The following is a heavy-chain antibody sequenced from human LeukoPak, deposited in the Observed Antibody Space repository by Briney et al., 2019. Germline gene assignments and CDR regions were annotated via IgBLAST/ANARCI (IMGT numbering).Heavy chain of an antibody. CDR1: GFTFRTYA. CDR2: ISGNGGST. V-gene: IGHV3-23*01. J-gene: IGHJ4*02. D-gene: IGHD1-1*01. Sequence: GGSLRLSCAASGFTFRTYAMNWVRQAPGKGLEWVSTISGNGGSTYYADSVRGRFTISRDNSKSTLYLQMNSLRAEDTAVYYRARDPGYAVYYFDYWGQGTLVTVSS. CDR3: ARDPGYAVYYFDY.